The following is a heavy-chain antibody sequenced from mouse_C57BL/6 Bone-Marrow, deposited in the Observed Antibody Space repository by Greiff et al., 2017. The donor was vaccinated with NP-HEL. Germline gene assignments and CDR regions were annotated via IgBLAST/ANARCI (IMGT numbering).Heavy chain of an antibody. CDR1: GYSITSGYY. CDR2: ISYDGSN. CDR3: ARRHYYGSSIYYYAMDY. D-gene: IGHD1-1*01. Sequence: EVQLQESGPGLVKPSQSLSLTCSVTGYSITSGYYWNWIRQFPGNKLEWMGYISYDGSNNYNPSLKNRISITRDTSKNQFFLKLNSVTTEDTATYYCARRHYYGSSIYYYAMDYWGQGTSVTVSS. J-gene: IGHJ4*01. V-gene: IGHV3-6*01.